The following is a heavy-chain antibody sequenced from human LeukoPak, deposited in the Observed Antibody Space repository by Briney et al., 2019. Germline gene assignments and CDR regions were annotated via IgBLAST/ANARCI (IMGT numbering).Heavy chain of an antibody. V-gene: IGHV3-69-1*01. D-gene: IGHD4-17*01. CDR3: ARRRGGYGDGDFDY. CDR1: GFTFSDYW. Sequence: GGSLRLSCTASGFTFSDYWMTWVRQAPGKGLECVSYIRGDTSTEYAEYVRGRFTISRDDAKNTVYLQMNSLRVEDTSVYYCARRRGGYGDGDFDYWGQGTLVTVSS. CDR2: IRGDTST. J-gene: IGHJ4*02.